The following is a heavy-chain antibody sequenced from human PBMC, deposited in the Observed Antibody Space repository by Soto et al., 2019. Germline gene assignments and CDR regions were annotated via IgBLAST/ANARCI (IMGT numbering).Heavy chain of an antibody. CDR2: TYYRSKWYN. J-gene: IGHJ6*04. CDR1: GDSVSSNSAA. Sequence: SQTLSLTCAISGDSVSSNSAAWNWIRQSPSRGLEWLGRTYYRSKWYNDYAVSVKSRITINPDTSKNQFSLQLNSVTPEDTAVFYFARDPAEQWLYGNYYGMDVWGKGTRVTVSS. V-gene: IGHV6-1*01. D-gene: IGHD6-19*01. CDR3: ARDPAEQWLYGNYYGMDV.